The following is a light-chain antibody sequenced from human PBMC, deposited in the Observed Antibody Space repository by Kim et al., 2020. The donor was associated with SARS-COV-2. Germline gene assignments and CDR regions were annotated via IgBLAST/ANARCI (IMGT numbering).Light chain of an antibody. J-gene: IGKJ5*01. Sequence: SPGERVTLSCRASPSVPKDYLAWYQPKPGQAPRLLIYDASTRATAIPDRFSGSGSGTDFTLTINRLDPEDFAVYYCQQYVNSPLNFGQGTRLEIK. CDR3: QQYVNSPLN. CDR2: DAS. CDR1: PSVPKDY. V-gene: IGKV3-20*01.